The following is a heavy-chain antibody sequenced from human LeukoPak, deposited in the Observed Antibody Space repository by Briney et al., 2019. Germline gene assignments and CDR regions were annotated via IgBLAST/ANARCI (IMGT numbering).Heavy chain of an antibody. Sequence: GGSLRLSCGASEFTFSNYATNWVRQAPGKGLEWVSGISGGGGSTYYADSVKGRFTISRDNSKNTLYLQMDSLRAEDTTLYYCAKGSGINHYHWIDPWGQGTLVTVSS. V-gene: IGHV3-23*01. D-gene: IGHD1-14*01. CDR3: AKGSGINHYHWIDP. CDR1: EFTFSNYA. CDR2: ISGGGGST. J-gene: IGHJ5*02.